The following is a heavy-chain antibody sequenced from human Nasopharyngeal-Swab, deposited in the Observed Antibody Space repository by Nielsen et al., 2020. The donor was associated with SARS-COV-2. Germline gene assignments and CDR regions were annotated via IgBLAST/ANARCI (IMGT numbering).Heavy chain of an antibody. CDR1: GFTFSNFA. Sequence: GGSLRLSCAASGFTFSNFAMSWVRQAPGKGLEWVSGLRGSGESTNYADSVKGRFTISRDNSISTMYLQMNSLRVEDTAIYYCATSLGEIYRGWYFDLWGRGTLVTVSS. CDR2: LRGSGEST. CDR3: ATSLGEIYRGWYFDL. D-gene: IGHD2-21*01. V-gene: IGHV3-23*01. J-gene: IGHJ2*01.